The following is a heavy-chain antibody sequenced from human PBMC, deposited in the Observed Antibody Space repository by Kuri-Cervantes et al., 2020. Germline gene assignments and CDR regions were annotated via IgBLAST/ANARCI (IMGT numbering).Heavy chain of an antibody. CDR2: IWYDGSNK. J-gene: IGHJ4*02. Sequence: LSLTCAASGFTFSSYAMHWVRQAPGKGLEWVAVIWYDGSNKYYADSVKGRFTISRDNSKNTLYLQMNSLRAEDTAVYYCARDSRSGLDYWGQGTLVTVSS. CDR3: ARDSRSGLDY. CDR1: GFTFSSYA. D-gene: IGHD3-3*01. V-gene: IGHV3-33*08.